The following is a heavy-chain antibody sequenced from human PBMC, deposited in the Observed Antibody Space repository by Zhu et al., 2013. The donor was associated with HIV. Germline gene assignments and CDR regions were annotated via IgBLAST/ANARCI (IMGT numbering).Heavy chain of an antibody. Sequence: EVQLLESGGGLVQPGGSLRLSCAASGFTFSSYAMSWVRQAPGKGLEWVSAISGSGGSTYYADSVKGRFTISRDNSKNTLYLQMNSLRAEDTAVYYCAKILRTLRWSDVDAFDIWGQGTMVTVSS. CDR2: ISGSGGST. CDR1: GFTFSSYA. V-gene: IGHV3-23*01. D-gene: IGHD4-17*01. J-gene: IGHJ3*02. CDR3: AKILRTLRWSDVDAFDI.